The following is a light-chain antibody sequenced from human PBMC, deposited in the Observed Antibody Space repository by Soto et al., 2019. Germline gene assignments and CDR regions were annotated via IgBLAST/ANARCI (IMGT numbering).Light chain of an antibody. Sequence: AIQLTQSPSSLSASVGDRVTITCRASQGISSALAWYQQKPGKAPKLLIYDASSLESGVPSRFSGSGSGADFTLTISSLQPEDFATYYCQQLNNYPITFGQGTRLEIK. V-gene: IGKV1D-13*01. J-gene: IGKJ5*01. CDR2: DAS. CDR1: QGISSA. CDR3: QQLNNYPIT.